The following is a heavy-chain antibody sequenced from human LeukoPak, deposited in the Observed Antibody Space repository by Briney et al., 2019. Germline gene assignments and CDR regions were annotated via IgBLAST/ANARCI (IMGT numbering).Heavy chain of an antibody. Sequence: SETLSLTCTVSGGSISSYYWSWIRQPPGKGLEWIGYIYYSGSTNYNPSLKSRVTISVDTSKNQFSLKLSSVTAADTAVYYCARERGALYGGNRYFDLWGRGTLVTASS. D-gene: IGHD4-23*01. CDR3: ARERGALYGGNRYFDL. CDR2: IYYSGST. V-gene: IGHV4-59*01. J-gene: IGHJ2*01. CDR1: GGSISSYY.